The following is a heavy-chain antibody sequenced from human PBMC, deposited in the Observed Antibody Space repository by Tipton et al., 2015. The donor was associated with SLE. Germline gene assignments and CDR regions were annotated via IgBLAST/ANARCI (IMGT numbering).Heavy chain of an antibody. CDR2: IHYTGTP. J-gene: IGHJ4*02. Sequence: TLSLTCTVSGGSISSHYWNWIRRSPGKGLGWLGYIHYTGTPYYQPSLNSRIAMSVDTSSNQLSLRLTSLTPADTAVYYCARSGSSNFDPPDFWGQGTLATVSS. CDR3: ARSGSSNFDPPDF. D-gene: IGHD4-11*01. CDR1: GGSISSHY. V-gene: IGHV4-59*11.